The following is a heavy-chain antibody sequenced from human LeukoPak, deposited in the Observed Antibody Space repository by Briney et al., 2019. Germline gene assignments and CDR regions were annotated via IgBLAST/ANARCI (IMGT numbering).Heavy chain of an antibody. CDR2: INNDASST. CDR3: ARDLYSLDY. Sequence: PGGSLTLSCAASGFPFSSYWMHWVRQAPGKGLVWVSRINNDASSTNYADSEKGRFTSSRDNAKNTLYLQMNSLRVEDTAVYYCARDLYSLDYWGQGTLVTVSS. V-gene: IGHV3-74*01. D-gene: IGHD2-15*01. CDR1: GFPFSSYW. J-gene: IGHJ4*02.